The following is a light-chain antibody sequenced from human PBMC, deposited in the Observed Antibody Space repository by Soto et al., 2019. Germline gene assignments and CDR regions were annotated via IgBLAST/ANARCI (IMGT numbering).Light chain of an antibody. CDR2: GAS. J-gene: IGKJ5*01. CDR3: QQFDNSVT. CDR1: QSVSSSY. V-gene: IGKV3-20*01. Sequence: EIVLTQSPGTLSLSAGERATLSCRASQSVSSSYLAWYQQKPGHAPRLLIYGASTRATGIPARFSGSGSGTDFTLTISRLEPEDSAVYYCQQFDNSVTFGQGTRLEIK.